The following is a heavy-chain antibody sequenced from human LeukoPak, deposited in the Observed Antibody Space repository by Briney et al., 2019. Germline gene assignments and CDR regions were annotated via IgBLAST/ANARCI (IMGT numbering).Heavy chain of an antibody. CDR1: GYTFTTHD. CDR2: MSPNSGDT. J-gene: IGHJ4*02. V-gene: IGHV1-8*01. Sequence: ASVKVSCKASGYTFTTHDINWVRQATGQRPEWMGWMSPNSGDTGYAQKFQDRVTITRNTSISTAYMELSSLRSDDTAVYYCARGPPNWGYDYWGPGTLVTVSS. D-gene: IGHD7-27*01. CDR3: ARGPPNWGYDY.